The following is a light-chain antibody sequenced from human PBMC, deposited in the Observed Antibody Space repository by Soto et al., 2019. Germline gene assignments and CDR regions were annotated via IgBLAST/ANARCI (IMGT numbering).Light chain of an antibody. V-gene: IGLV2-8*01. CDR3: SSYAGSNSHV. J-gene: IGLJ1*01. CDR2: EVS. Sequence: QSVLTQPPSASGSPGQSVTFSCTGTSSDVGGYNFVSWYQQLPGKAPKLMIYEVSKRPSGVPDRFSGSKSGNTASLTVSGLQAEDEADYYCSSYAGSNSHVFGTGTKLTVL. CDR1: SSDVGGYNF.